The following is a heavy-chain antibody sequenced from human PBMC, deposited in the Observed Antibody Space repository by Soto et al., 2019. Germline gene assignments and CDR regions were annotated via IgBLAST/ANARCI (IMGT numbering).Heavy chain of an antibody. CDR1: GGTFSSYA. Sequence: SVKVSCKASGGTFSSYAISWVRQAPGQGLEWMGGIIPIFGTANYAQKFQGRVTITADESTSTAYMELSSLRSEDTAVYYCAGTNDYDFWSGYKINWFDPWGQGTLVTVSS. J-gene: IGHJ5*02. V-gene: IGHV1-69*13. CDR3: AGTNDYDFWSGYKINWFDP. CDR2: IIPIFGTA. D-gene: IGHD3-3*01.